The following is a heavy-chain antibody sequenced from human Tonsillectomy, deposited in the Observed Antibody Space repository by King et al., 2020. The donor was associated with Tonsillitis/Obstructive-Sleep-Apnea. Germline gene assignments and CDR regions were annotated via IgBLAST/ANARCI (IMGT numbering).Heavy chain of an antibody. CDR1: GYTFTNYG. J-gene: IGHJ5*02. D-gene: IGHD1-26*01. Sequence: QLVQSGAEVKKPGASVKVSCKASGYTFTNYGISWVRQAPGQGLEWRGWISPYNGNTNYAQKLPGRVTMTTDTSTSTAYMDLRSLRSDDTAVYYCARDSGTYGYHWFDPWGQGTLVTVSS. CDR2: ISPYNGNT. V-gene: IGHV1-18*01. CDR3: ARDSGTYGYHWFDP.